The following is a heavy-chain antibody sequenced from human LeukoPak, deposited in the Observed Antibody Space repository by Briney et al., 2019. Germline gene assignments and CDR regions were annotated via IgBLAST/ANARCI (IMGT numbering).Heavy chain of an antibody. CDR3: ARDTSRSGGDYFDY. J-gene: IGHJ4*02. V-gene: IGHV4-59*01. CDR2: IYYSGST. Sequence: SETLSLTCTVSGGSISSYYWSWIRQPAGNGLEWIGYIYYSGSTNYNPSLKSRVTISVDTSKNQFSLKLSSVTAADTAVYYCARDTSRSGGDYFDYWGQGTLVTVSS. CDR1: GGSISSYY. D-gene: IGHD3-16*01.